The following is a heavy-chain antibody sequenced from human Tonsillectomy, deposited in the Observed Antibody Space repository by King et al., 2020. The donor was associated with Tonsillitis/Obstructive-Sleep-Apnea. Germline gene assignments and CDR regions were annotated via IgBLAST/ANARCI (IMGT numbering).Heavy chain of an antibody. D-gene: IGHD2-2*01. V-gene: IGHV3-9*02. CDR1: GFTSDDYA. Sequence: VQLVESGGGLVQPGRSLRLSCAASGFTSDDYAMLWVRQAPGKGLEWVSGISWNSGTIGYADSVKGRFTISRDNAKNSLYLQMNSLRAEDTALYYCAKDIGYHTPHYYYMDVWGKGTTVTVSS. J-gene: IGHJ6*03. CDR3: AKDIGYHTPHYYYMDV. CDR2: ISWNSGTI.